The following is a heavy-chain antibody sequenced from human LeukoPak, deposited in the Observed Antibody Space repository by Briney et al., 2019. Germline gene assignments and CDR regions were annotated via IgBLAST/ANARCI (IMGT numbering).Heavy chain of an antibody. D-gene: IGHD6-19*01. CDR3: AKGQWLVLDGFDP. V-gene: IGHV3-74*01. Sequence: GGSLRLSCAASGFTFSSYWMHWVRQAPGKGLVWVSRINSDGSSTSYADSVKGRFTISRDNAKNSLYLQMNSLRAEDTALYYCAKGQWLVLDGFDPWGQGTLVTVSS. CDR1: GFTFSSYW. CDR2: INSDGSST. J-gene: IGHJ5*02.